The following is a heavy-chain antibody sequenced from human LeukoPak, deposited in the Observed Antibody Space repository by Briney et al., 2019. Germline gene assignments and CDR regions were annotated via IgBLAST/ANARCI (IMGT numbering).Heavy chain of an antibody. D-gene: IGHD3-22*01. J-gene: IGHJ4*02. CDR1: GFSFSIYW. CDR3: ARADSSGSIFDY. Sequence: PGRSLSLSCAVSGFSFSIYWMSWVRQPPGEGMEWVVNIMEDGREKSYVDSVKGRLTISRDNGNNSQYLHMDSPRAEDTAVYYCARADSSGSIFDYWVQGTLVTVSS. V-gene: IGHV3-7*04. CDR2: IMEDGREK.